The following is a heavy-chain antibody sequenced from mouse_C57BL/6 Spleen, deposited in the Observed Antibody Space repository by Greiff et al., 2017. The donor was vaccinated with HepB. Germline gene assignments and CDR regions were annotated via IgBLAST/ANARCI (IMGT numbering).Heavy chain of an antibody. CDR3: ARSDRYIWYSTDY. CDR2: IYPSDSET. J-gene: IGHJ2*01. V-gene: IGHV1-61*01. Sequence: VQLQQPGAELVRPGSSVKLSCKASGYTFTSYWMDWVKQRPGQGLEWIGNIYPSDSETHYNQTFKDKATLTVDKSSSTAYRQHSSLTSEDSAVYYCARSDRYIWYSTDYWGQGTTLTVSS. D-gene: IGHD2-1*01. CDR1: GYTFTSYW.